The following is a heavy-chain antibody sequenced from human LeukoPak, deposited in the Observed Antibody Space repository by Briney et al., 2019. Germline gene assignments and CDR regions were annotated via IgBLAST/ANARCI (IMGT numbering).Heavy chain of an antibody. J-gene: IGHJ4*02. Sequence: GRSLRLSCAASGFTFSSYGMHWVRQAPGKGLEWVAVISYDGSNKNYADSVKGRFTISRDNSKNTLYLLMNSLRAEDTAAYYCAKDRGRYFDWLYDFWGQGTLVTVSS. CDR2: ISYDGSNK. D-gene: IGHD3-9*01. CDR3: AKDRGRYFDWLYDF. V-gene: IGHV3-30*18. CDR1: GFTFSSYG.